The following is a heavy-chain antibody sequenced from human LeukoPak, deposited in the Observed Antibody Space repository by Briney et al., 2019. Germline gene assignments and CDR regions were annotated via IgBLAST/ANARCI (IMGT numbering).Heavy chain of an antibody. CDR2: IIPIFGIA. CDR1: GCTFSSYA. Sequence: ASVKVSCKASGCTFSSYAISWVRQAPGQGLEWMGRIIPIFGIANYAQKFQGRVTITADKSTSTAYMELSSLRSEDTAVYYCGGSGGSSLGYAADYWGQGTLVTVSS. CDR3: GGSGGSSLGYAADY. D-gene: IGHD2-15*01. J-gene: IGHJ4*02. V-gene: IGHV1-69*04.